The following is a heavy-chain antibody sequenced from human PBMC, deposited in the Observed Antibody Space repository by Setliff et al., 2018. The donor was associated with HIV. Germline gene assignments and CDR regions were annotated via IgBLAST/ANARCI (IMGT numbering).Heavy chain of an antibody. D-gene: IGHD1-1*01. CDR2: INHSGST. CDR1: GGSFSSYF. Sequence: SETLSLTCAVYGGSFSSYFWSWIRQPPGKGLEWIGEINHSGSTNYNPSLKSRVTISVDTSKNQFSLKLSSVTAADTAVYYCARERSLITVRRNFDSWGQGTLGTVSS. CDR3: ARERSLITVRRNFDS. J-gene: IGHJ4*02. V-gene: IGHV4-34*01.